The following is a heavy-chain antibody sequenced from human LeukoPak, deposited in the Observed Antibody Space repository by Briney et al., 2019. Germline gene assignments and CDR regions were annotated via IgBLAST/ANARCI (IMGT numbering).Heavy chain of an antibody. J-gene: IGHJ4*02. CDR3: AKARSGKQAAGYFDY. D-gene: IGHD6-13*01. Sequence: GRSLRLSCVVSGLTSSTYGMHWVRQAPGKGLEWVALIWYDGSNKYYADSVKGRFTISRDNSKNTLYLQMNSLRAEDTAVYYCAKARSGKQAAGYFDYWGQGTLVTVSS. CDR1: GLTSSTYG. V-gene: IGHV3-33*06. CDR2: IWYDGSNK.